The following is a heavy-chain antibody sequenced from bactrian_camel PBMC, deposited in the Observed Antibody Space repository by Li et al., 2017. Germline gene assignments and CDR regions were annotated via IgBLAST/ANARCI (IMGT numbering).Heavy chain of an antibody. CDR1: GHSRGSNC. V-gene: IGHV3S55*01. J-gene: IGHJ4*01. CDR3: AVAYYGSWCLNGFDGARPEPAY. Sequence: HVQLVESGGGSVQTGGSLRLSCVVSGHSRGSNCVGWYRLPPGRAPAEREGIAAIRRSGGETWYAGSVKGRFTISKDNTKNTLYLQMNSLKPEDTAMYYCAVAYYGSWCLNGFDGARPEPAYWGQGTQVTVS. D-gene: IGHD6*01. CDR2: IRRSGGET.